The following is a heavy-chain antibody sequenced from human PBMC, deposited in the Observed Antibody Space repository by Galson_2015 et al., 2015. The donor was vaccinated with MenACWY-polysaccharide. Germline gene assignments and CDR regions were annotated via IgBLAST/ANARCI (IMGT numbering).Heavy chain of an antibody. CDR1: GYKFTSYD. J-gene: IGHJ5*02. CDR3: ARVIAPKFTFAGP. Sequence: SVKVSCKASGYKFTSYDINWVRQATGQGLEWMGWMNPNSGNTGYAQKFQGRVTMTSNSAITTAYMELSSLRSEDTAVYYCARVIAPKFTFAGPWGQGTLVTVSS. CDR2: MNPNSGNT. V-gene: IGHV1-8*01. D-gene: IGHD2-21*01.